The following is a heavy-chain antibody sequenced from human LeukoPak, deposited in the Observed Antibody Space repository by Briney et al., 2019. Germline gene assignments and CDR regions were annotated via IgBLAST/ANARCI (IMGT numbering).Heavy chain of an antibody. D-gene: IGHD1-1*01. Sequence: PGGSLRLSCAASGFTFCDYAMHWVRQAPGKGLEFVSVIGPIGVYTYYANSVKGRFTISRDNSKSTVSLQMGSLRDEDMAVYYCARSPPGRTNWNYYDYWGRGTLVTVSS. J-gene: IGHJ4*02. CDR1: GFTFCDYA. V-gene: IGHV3-64*01. CDR2: IGPIGVYT. CDR3: ARSPPGRTNWNYYDY.